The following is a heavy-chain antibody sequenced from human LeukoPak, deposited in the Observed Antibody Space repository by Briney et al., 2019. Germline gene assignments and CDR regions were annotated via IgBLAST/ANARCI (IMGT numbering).Heavy chain of an antibody. CDR2: INHSGST. CDR1: GGSFSDYY. Sequence: SETLSLTCAVYGGSFSDYYWNWIRQPPGKGLEWIGEINHSGSTNYNPSLKSRVTISVDTSKNQFSLKLSSVTAADTAVYYCARSVITNIFDYWGQGTLVTVSS. J-gene: IGHJ4*02. V-gene: IGHV4-34*01. CDR3: ARSVITNIFDY. D-gene: IGHD3-22*01.